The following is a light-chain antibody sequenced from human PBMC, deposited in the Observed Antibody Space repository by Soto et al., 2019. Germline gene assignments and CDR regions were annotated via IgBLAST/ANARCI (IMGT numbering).Light chain of an antibody. J-gene: IGKJ4*01. CDR1: QTIGTF. CDR3: KQTYRTPFT. V-gene: IGKV1-39*01. CDR2: GAS. Sequence: DIQMTQSPSSLSASVGDRVNITCRTGQTIGTFLNWYQQKVGKAHKLLIFGASNLQSAVQSRFSGSGSGTEFTLTVRSLEAEDFATYYCKQTYRTPFTFGGGTKVDIK.